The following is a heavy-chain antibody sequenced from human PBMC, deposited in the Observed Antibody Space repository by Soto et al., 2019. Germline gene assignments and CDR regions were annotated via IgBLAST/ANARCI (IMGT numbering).Heavy chain of an antibody. CDR2: ISYDGSNK. V-gene: IGHV3-30*18. CDR1: GFTFSSYG. J-gene: IGHJ4*02. D-gene: IGHD3-3*01. CDR3: AKDRVVQDPPPGKYFDY. Sequence: PGGSLRLSCAASGFTFSSYGMHWVRQAPGKGLEWVAVISYDGSNKYYADSVKGRFTISRDNSKNTLYLQMNSLRAEDTAVYYCAKDRVVQDPPPGKYFDYWGQGTLVTVSS.